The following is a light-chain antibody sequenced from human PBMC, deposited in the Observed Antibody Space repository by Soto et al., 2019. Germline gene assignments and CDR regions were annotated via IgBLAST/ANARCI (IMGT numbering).Light chain of an antibody. CDR3: SSNAASYTVI. V-gene: IGLV2-11*01. CDR1: SSDVGAYNY. Sequence: QSALTQPPSVSGSPGQSVSISCTGTSSDVGAYNYVSWYQQHPGKAPKLMIYDVNRRPSGVPDRFSGSKSGNTASLTISGLQAEDEADYYCSSNAASYTVIFGVGTKLTVL. CDR2: DVN. J-gene: IGLJ2*01.